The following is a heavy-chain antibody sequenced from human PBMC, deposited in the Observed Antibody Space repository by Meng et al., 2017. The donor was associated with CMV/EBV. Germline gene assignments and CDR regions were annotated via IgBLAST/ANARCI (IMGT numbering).Heavy chain of an antibody. D-gene: IGHD4-17*01. CDR1: GFTFDDYA. CDR2: ISWNSGSI. CDR3: AKDMSSGGDYEGVDY. J-gene: IGHJ4*02. Sequence: SLKISCAASGFTFDDYAMHGVRQAPGKGLEWVSGISWNSGSIGYADSVKGRFTISRDNAKNSLYLQMNSLRAEDTALYYCAKDMSSGGDYEGVDYWGQGTLVTVSS. V-gene: IGHV3-9*01.